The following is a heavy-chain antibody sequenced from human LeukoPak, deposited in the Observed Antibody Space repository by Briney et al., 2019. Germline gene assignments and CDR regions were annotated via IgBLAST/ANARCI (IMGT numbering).Heavy chain of an antibody. V-gene: IGHV4-4*02. CDR3: ARSRAAAGTRDFDY. D-gene: IGHD6-13*01. CDR2: VYHSGRT. J-gene: IGHJ4*02. Sequence: SETLSLTCAVSGGSISSSNWWSWVRQPPGQGLEWIGEVYHSGRTNYNPSLTSRVTISLDKSNNQISLNLSSVTAADTAVYFCARSRAAAGTRDFDYWGQGNQVTVPS. CDR1: GGSISSSNW.